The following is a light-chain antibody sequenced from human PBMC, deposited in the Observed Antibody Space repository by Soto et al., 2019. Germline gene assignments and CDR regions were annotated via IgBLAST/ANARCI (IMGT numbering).Light chain of an antibody. Sequence: EIVLTQSPGTLSLSPGERATLSCRASQSVSSSYLAWYQQKPGQAPRLLIYGASSRATGTPDRFSGSESGTDFTLTISRLEPEDFAVYYCQQYGSSPFTVGPGTKVDIK. J-gene: IGKJ3*01. CDR1: QSVSSSY. V-gene: IGKV3-20*01. CDR2: GAS. CDR3: QQYGSSPFT.